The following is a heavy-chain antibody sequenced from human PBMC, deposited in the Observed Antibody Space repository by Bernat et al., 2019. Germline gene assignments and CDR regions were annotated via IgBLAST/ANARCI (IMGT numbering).Heavy chain of an antibody. D-gene: IGHD2/OR15-2a*01. CDR2: INPNSCGT. V-gene: IGHV1-2*06. CDR1: GYTFTGYY. Sequence: QVQLVQSGAEVKKPGASVKVSCKASGYTFTGYYMHWVRQAPGQGLEWMGRINPNSCGTNYAQKFQGRVTMTRDTSISTAYMELSRLRSDDTAVYYCARYYWDDAFDIWGQGTVVTVSS. J-gene: IGHJ3*02. CDR3: ARYYWDDAFDI.